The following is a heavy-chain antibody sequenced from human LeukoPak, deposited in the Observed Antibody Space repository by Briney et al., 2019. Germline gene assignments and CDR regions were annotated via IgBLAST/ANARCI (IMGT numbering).Heavy chain of an antibody. CDR3: AKRGVVIRVILVGFHKEAYYFES. CDR1: GITLNNYG. Sequence: GGSLRLSCAVSGITLNNYGMTLVRQAPGKGLEWVADISDSGGSTKYADSVKGRFTISRDNPKNTLYLQMNSLRAEDTAVYFCAKRGVVIRVILVGFHKEAYYFESWGQGALVTVSS. V-gene: IGHV3-23*01. J-gene: IGHJ4*02. D-gene: IGHD3/OR15-3a*01. CDR2: ISDSGGST.